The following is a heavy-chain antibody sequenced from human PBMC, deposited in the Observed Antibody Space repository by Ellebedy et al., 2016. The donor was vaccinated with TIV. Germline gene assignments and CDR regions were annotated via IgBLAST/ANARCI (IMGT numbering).Heavy chain of an antibody. V-gene: IGHV1-46*04. CDR3: ARARSSGWLHTPDY. CDR1: GYTFSSYY. D-gene: IGHD6-19*01. J-gene: IGHJ4*02. Sequence: AASVKVSCKASGYTFSSYYMHWVRQAPGQGLEWMGIINPSGGSTTYAQNLQGRVTMTRDTSTTTVYMELSSLRSEDTAVHYCARARSSGWLHTPDYWGQGTLVIVSS. CDR2: INPSGGST.